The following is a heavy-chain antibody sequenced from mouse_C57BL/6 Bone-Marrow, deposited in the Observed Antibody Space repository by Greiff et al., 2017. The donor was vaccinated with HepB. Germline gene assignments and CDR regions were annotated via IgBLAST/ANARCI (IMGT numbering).Heavy chain of an antibody. Sequence: VMLVESGGGLVKPGGSLKLSCAASGFTFSDYGMHWVRQAPEKGLEWVAYISSGSSTIYYADTVKGRFTISRDNAKNTLFLQMTSLRSEDTAMYYCASYYGSSYVRYAMDYWGQGTSVTVSS. CDR3: ASYYGSSYVRYAMDY. J-gene: IGHJ4*01. CDR2: ISSGSSTI. V-gene: IGHV5-17*01. D-gene: IGHD1-1*01. CDR1: GFTFSDYG.